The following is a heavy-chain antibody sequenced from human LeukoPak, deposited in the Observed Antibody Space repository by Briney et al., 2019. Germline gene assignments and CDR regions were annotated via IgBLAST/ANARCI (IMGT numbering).Heavy chain of an antibody. CDR3: ARDSTSDSSWFFDY. CDR1: GGSINGSEW. Sequence: SETLSLTCTVSGGSINGSEWWNWVRQPPGKGLEWIGEIHHSGSADYNPSLKSRVAMSMDKSKNQLSLTLNSVTAADTAVYFCARDSTSDSSWFFDYWGQGTLVTVSS. J-gene: IGHJ4*02. V-gene: IGHV4-4*02. D-gene: IGHD6-13*01. CDR2: IHHSGSA.